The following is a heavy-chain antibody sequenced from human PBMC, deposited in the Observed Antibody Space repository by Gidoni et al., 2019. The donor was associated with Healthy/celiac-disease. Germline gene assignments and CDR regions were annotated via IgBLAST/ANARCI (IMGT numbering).Heavy chain of an antibody. V-gene: IGHV4-34*01. Sequence: QVQLQQWGAGLLKPSETLSLTCAVYGGSFSGYYWSWIRQPPGKGLEWIGEINHSGSTNYNPSLKSRVTISVDTSKNQFSLKLSSVTAADTAVYYCARGLVGIAAAWGQGTLVTVSS. CDR2: INHSGST. J-gene: IGHJ4*02. D-gene: IGHD6-13*01. CDR1: GGSFSGYY. CDR3: ARGLVGIAAA.